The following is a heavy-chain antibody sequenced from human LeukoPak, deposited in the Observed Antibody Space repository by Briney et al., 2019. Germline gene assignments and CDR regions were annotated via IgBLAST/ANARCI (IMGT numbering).Heavy chain of an antibody. CDR2: INTNTGNP. CDR3: ARDWRWSDY. Sequence: ASVKVSCKASGYTFSTYPMNWVRQAPGQGLEWMGWINTNTGNPTYAQGFTGRFVFSLDTSVSTAFLQISSLKAEDSAVYYCARDWRWSDYWGQGTLVTVSS. V-gene: IGHV7-4-1*02. CDR1: GYTFSTYP. J-gene: IGHJ4*02. D-gene: IGHD4-23*01.